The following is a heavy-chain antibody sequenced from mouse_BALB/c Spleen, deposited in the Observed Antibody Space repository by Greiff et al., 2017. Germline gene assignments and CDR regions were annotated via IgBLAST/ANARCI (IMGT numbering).Heavy chain of an antibody. J-gene: IGHJ4*01. D-gene: IGHD2-3*01. CDR2: IWGDGST. Sequence: VQLQQSGPSLVQPSQSLSITCTVSGFSLTGYGVNWVRQPPGKGLEWLGMIWGDGSTDYNSALKSRLSISKDNSKSQVFLKMNSLQTDDTARYYCARGDGYYYYAMDYWGQGTSVTVSS. CDR3: ARGDGYYYYAMDY. CDR1: GFSLTGYG. V-gene: IGHV2-6-7*01.